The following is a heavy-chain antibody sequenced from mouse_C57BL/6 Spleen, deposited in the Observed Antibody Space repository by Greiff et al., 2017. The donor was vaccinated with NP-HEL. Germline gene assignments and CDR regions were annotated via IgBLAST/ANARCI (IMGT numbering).Heavy chain of an antibody. CDR3: ARRRVYSSFAY. J-gene: IGHJ3*01. Sequence: EVMLVESGGGLVKPGGSLKLSCAASGFTFSSYAMSWVRQTPEKRLEWVATISDGGSYTYYPDNVKGRFPISRDNAKNNLYLQMSHLKSEDTAMYYCARRRVYSSFAYWGQGTLVTVSA. CDR2: ISDGGSYT. V-gene: IGHV5-4*03. CDR1: GFTFSSYA.